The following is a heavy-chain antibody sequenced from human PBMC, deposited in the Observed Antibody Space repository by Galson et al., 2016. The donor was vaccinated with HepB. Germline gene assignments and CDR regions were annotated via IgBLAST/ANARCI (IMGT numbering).Heavy chain of an antibody. CDR1: GDSISNVGRH. CDR3: VRLGTAAALANRRGSIY. CDR2: IHSSGTS. Sequence: SETLSLTCTVSGDSISNVGRHWGWFRQSPEMGLEYIGSIHSSGTSYYNPSLTSRVTVSADMSRNQFFLSLTSVTAADTAIYYCVRLGTAAALANRRGSIYWGQGTRVTVSS. J-gene: IGHJ4*02. D-gene: IGHD6-13*01. V-gene: IGHV4-39*01.